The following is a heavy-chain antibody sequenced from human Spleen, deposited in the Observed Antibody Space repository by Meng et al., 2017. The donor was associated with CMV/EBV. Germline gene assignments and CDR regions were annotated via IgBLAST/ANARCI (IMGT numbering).Heavy chain of an antibody. CDR1: GFTFNNRW. D-gene: IGHD1-1*01. V-gene: IGHV3-74*01. J-gene: IGHJ4*02. CDR2: ITADATTT. Sequence: GGSLRLSCVGSGFTFNNRWMHWVRQVPGKGLVWVSRITADATTTNYADSVEGRFTISRDNAKNTLYLQLNSLTPDDTALYYCAMAMNDWNDVGVLDFWGRGTPVTVSS. CDR3: AMAMNDWNDVGVLDF.